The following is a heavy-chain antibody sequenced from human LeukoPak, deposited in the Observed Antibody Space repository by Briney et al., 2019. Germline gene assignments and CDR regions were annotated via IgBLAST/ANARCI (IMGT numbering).Heavy chain of an antibody. V-gene: IGHV3-48*03. CDR1: GFTFSSYE. D-gene: IGHD3-16*02. Sequence: GGSLRLPCAASGFTFSSYEMNWVRQAPGKGLEWVSYISSSGSTIYYADSVKGRFTISRDNAKNSLYLQMNSLRAEDTAVYYCASAPYDYVWGSYRFDYWGQGTLVTVSS. CDR2: ISSSGSTI. CDR3: ASAPYDYVWGSYRFDY. J-gene: IGHJ4*02.